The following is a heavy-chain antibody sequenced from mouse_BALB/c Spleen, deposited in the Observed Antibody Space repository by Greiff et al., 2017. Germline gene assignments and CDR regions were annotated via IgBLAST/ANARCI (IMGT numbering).Heavy chain of an antibody. CDR1: GYTFTTYP. CDR3: ARGAFYGNYRYFDV. CDR2: FHPYNDDT. D-gene: IGHD2-10*01. Sequence: QVQLKESGAELVKPGASVKMSCKAFGYTFTTYPIEWMKQNHGKSLEWIGNFHPYNDDTKYNEKFKGKAKLTVEKSSSTVYLELSRLTSDDSAVYYCARGAFYGNYRYFDVWGAGTTVTVSS. V-gene: IGHV1-47*01. J-gene: IGHJ1*01.